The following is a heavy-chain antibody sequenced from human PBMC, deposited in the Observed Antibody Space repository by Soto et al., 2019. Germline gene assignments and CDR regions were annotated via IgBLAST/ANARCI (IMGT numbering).Heavy chain of an antibody. CDR3: AREVITVTPEINDAFDI. Sequence: QVQLQESGPGLVKPSQTLSLTCTVSGGSISSDNYYWSWIRQHPGKGLEWIGYIYYSGSTFYNPYLMSRVTISVDTSKNQFSLKLSSVTAAATAIYYCAREVITVTPEINDAFDIWGQGTMVTVSS. J-gene: IGHJ3*02. V-gene: IGHV4-31*03. CDR1: GGSISSDNYY. D-gene: IGHD4-17*01. CDR2: IYYSGST.